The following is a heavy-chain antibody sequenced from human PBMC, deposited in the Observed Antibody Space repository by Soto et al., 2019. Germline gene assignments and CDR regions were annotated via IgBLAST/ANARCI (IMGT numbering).Heavy chain of an antibody. J-gene: IGHJ5*02. V-gene: IGHV4-31*03. CDR1: GGSISSGGYY. Sequence: QVQLQESGPGLVKPSQTLSLTCTVSGGSISSGGYYWSWIRQHPGKGLEWIGYIYYSGSTYYNPSLKSRVTISVDTSKNQFALKLSSVTAADTAVYYCARRSIAAAGWWFDPWGQGTLVTVSS. D-gene: IGHD6-13*01. CDR2: IYYSGST. CDR3: ARRSIAAAGWWFDP.